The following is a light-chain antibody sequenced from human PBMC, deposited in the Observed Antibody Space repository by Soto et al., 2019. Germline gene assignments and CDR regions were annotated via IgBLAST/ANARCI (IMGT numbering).Light chain of an antibody. J-gene: IGKJ3*01. CDR3: HQFGSSPLDT. CDR2: RAS. CDR1: QTISSSF. Sequence: EIVLTQSPGTLSLSPGERATLSCRASQTISSSFLAWYQQKPGQAPRLLIYRASRRAPGIPDRFSGSGYWPDFTLTISRMEPEDFAVYYCHQFGSSPLDTFGPGTKVEIK. V-gene: IGKV3-20*01.